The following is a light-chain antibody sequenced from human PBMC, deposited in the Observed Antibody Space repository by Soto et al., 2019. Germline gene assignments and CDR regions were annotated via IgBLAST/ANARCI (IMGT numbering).Light chain of an antibody. Sequence: EIVLTQSPATLSLSPGERATLSCRASQSVRSYLAWYQQKPGQAPRLLIYDASNRATDIPARFSGSGSGTDFTLTIISLDPEDFAVYYCHQRSKWPLTFGGGTKVEIK. CDR1: QSVRSY. J-gene: IGKJ4*01. V-gene: IGKV3-11*01. CDR3: HQRSKWPLT. CDR2: DAS.